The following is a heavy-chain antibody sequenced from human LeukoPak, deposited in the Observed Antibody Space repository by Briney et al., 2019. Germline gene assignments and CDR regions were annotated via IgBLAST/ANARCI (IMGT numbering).Heavy chain of an antibody. CDR1: GGSISSYY. Sequence: SDTLSLTCTVSGGSISSYYWSWIRQPPGKGLEWMGYIYYSGSTNYNPSLKSRVTISVDTSKNQFSLNLSSVTAADTAVYYCARDLLSTAGYFDYWGQGTLVTVSS. V-gene: IGHV4-59*01. CDR2: IYYSGST. D-gene: IGHD6-19*01. CDR3: ARDLLSTAGYFDY. J-gene: IGHJ4*02.